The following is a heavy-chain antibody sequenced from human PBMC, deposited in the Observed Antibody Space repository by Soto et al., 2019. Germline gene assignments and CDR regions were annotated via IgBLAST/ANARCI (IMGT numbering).Heavy chain of an antibody. Sequence: PGGSLRLSCAASGFTFSSYAMSWVRQAPGKGLEWVSAISGSGGSTYYADSVKGRFTISRDNSKNTLYLQMNSLRAEDTAVYYCAKDGCSSTRCYFGGIAPPGTIFDYWGPGTLVTVSS. CDR2: ISGSGGST. CDR1: GFTFSSYA. CDR3: AKDGCSSTRCYFGGIAPPGTIFDY. J-gene: IGHJ4*02. D-gene: IGHD2-2*01. V-gene: IGHV3-23*01.